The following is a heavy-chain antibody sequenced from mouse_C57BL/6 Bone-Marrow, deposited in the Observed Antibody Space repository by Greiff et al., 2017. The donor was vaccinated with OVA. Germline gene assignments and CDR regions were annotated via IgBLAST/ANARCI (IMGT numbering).Heavy chain of an antibody. D-gene: IGHD2-1*01. CDR1: GYTFTDYY. V-gene: IGHV1-19*01. J-gene: IGHJ3*01. CDR2: INPYNGGT. CDR3: ARRVYGTAWFAY. Sequence: EVQGVESGPVLVKPGASVKMSCKASGYTFTDYYMNWVKQSHGKSLEWIGVINPYNGGTSYNQKFKGKATLTVDKSSSTAYMELNSLTSEDSAVYYCARRVYGTAWFAYWGQGTLVTVSA.